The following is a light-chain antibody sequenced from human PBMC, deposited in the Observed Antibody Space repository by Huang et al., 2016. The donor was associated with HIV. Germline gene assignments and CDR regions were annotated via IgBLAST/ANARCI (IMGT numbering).Light chain of an antibody. Sequence: DIQMTQSPSSLSASVGDRVTITCRAGQSISKYLNWYQHKPGKAPELLIYAASGLQSGVPSRFSGSGSGTDFTLTISSLQPDEFAVYYCQQSYSTPWTFGQGTKVEIK. CDR1: QSISKY. CDR2: AAS. V-gene: IGKV1-39*01. CDR3: QQSYSTPWT. J-gene: IGKJ1*01.